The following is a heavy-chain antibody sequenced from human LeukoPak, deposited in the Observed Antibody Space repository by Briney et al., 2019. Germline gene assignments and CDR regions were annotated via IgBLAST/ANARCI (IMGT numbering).Heavy chain of an antibody. CDR3: ARDRRSRYCSSTRCYLGCFDP. CDR1: GGTFSAYA. J-gene: IGHJ5*02. CDR2: IIPTFGTA. V-gene: IGHV1-69*13. Sequence: SVKVSCKASGGTFSAYAISWVRQAPGQGLEWMGGIIPTFGTAKYAQEFQGRVTITADESTSTAYMELSSLRSEDTAVYYCARDRRSRYCSSTRCYLGCFDPWGQGTLVTVSS. D-gene: IGHD2-2*01.